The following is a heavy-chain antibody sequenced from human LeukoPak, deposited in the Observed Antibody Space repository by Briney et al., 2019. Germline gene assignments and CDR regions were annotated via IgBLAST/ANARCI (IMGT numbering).Heavy chain of an antibody. V-gene: IGHV3-21*01. CDR1: GFTFSSYS. CDR2: ISSSSSYI. J-gene: IGHJ4*02. CDR3: ARNQQWLPYFDY. D-gene: IGHD6-19*01. Sequence: PGGSLRLSCAASGFTFSSYSMNWVRQAPGKGLEWVSSISSSSSYIYYADSVKGRFTISRDNAKNSLYLQMNSLRAEDTAVYYCARNQQWLPYFDYWGQGTLVTVSS.